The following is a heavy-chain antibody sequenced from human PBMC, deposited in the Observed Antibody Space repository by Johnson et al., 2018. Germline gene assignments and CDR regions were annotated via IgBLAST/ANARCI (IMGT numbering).Heavy chain of an antibody. V-gene: IGHV1-8*01. CDR3: ARGPPLFDP. Sequence: QVQLVQSGAEVKKPGASEKVSFKASGYTFTSSDISWVRQATGQGLEWRGWMNPNTGHTGYAQKFQDRVTMTRNTAISTAYMELSSLRSEDTAVYYCARGPPLFDPWGQGTLVTVSS. J-gene: IGHJ5*02. CDR2: MNPNTGHT. CDR1: GYTFTSSD.